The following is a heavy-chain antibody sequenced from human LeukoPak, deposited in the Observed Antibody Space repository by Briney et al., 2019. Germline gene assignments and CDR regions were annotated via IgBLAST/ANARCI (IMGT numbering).Heavy chain of an antibody. D-gene: IGHD5-18*01. Sequence: GGSLRLSCTAPGFTFRKYAMSWVRLAPGKGLEWVASISGSGDNANYADSVKGRFTVFRDNSKNTLYLQMNSLRAEDAAVYYCAKGGTQLWLRPFFDYWGQGTLVTVSS. CDR1: GFTFRKYA. J-gene: IGHJ4*02. CDR3: AKGGTQLWLRPFFDY. V-gene: IGHV3-23*01. CDR2: ISGSGDNA.